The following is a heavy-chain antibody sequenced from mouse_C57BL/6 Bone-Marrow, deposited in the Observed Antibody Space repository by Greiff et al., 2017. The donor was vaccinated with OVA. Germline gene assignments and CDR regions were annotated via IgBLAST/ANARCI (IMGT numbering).Heavy chain of an antibody. D-gene: IGHD2-3*01. CDR1: GYTFTDYE. V-gene: IGHV1-15*01. CDR2: IDPETGGT. CDR3: THYDGYPWCAY. J-gene: IGHJ3*01. Sequence: VQLQQSGAELVRPGASVTLSCKASGYTFTDYEMHWVKQTPVHGLEWIGAIDPETGGTAYNQKFKGKAILTADKSSSTAYMELRSLTSEDSAVYYCTHYDGYPWCAYWGQGTLVTVSA.